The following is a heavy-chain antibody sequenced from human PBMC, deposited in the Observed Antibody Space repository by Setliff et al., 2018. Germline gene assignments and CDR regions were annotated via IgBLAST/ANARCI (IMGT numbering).Heavy chain of an antibody. CDR1: GGSISSGSYY. CDR2: IYTSGST. Sequence: PSETLSLTCTVSGGSISSGSYYWSWIRQPAGKGLEWIGHIYTSGSTNYNPSLKRRATISFDPSKNQFSLNLNSMTAADTAMYYCARVGTVANFDSWGQGIMVTVSS. CDR3: ARVGTVANFDS. V-gene: IGHV4-61*09. J-gene: IGHJ4*02. D-gene: IGHD6-19*01.